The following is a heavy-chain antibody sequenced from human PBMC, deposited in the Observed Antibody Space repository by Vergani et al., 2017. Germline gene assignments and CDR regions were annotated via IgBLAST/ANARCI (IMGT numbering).Heavy chain of an antibody. D-gene: IGHD4-17*01. CDR1: GFTFSSYS. J-gene: IGHJ2*01. Sequence: EVQLVESGGGLVKPGGSLRLSCAASGFTFSSYSMNWVRQAPGKGLEWVSSISSSSSYIYYADSVKGRFTISRDNAKNSLYLQMNSLRAEDTAVYYCARVFGDYPDWYFDLWGRGTLVTVSS. CDR2: ISSSSSYI. V-gene: IGHV3-21*01. CDR3: ARVFGDYPDWYFDL.